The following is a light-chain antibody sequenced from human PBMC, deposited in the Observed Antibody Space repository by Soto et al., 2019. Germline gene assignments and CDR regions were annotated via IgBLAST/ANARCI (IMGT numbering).Light chain of an antibody. Sequence: AIQLTQSPSSLSASVGDTVTITCRASQGIRTDLAWYQQRPGKAPKLLISVASNLQTGVPSRFSGSGSGTDFTLTISSLQAEDFATYYCLQDYNYPWTFGQGTKVEI. CDR3: LQDYNYPWT. CDR1: QGIRTD. V-gene: IGKV1-6*01. CDR2: VAS. J-gene: IGKJ1*01.